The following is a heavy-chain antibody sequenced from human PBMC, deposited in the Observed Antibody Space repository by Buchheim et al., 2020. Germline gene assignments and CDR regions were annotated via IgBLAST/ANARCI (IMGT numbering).Heavy chain of an antibody. J-gene: IGHJ4*02. V-gene: IGHV3-30-3*01. CDR3: ARGPPLYYDFWSGYYTQYY. CDR1: GFTFSSYA. D-gene: IGHD3-3*01. CDR2: ISYDGSNK. Sequence: QVQLVESGGGVVQPGRSLRLSCAASGFTFSSYAMHWVRQAPGKGLEWVAVISYDGSNKYYADSVKGRFTISRDNSKNTLYLQMNSLRAEDTAVYYCARGPPLYYDFWSGYYTQYYWGQGTL.